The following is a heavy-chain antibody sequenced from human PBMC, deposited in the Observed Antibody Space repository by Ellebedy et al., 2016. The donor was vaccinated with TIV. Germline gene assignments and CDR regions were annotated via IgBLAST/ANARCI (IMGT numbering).Heavy chain of an antibody. Sequence: ASVKVSCKASGGTFSSYAISWVRQAPGQGLEWMGIINPSVGSTTYAQNLFGRVSMTRDTSTSTVYMELSSLRFEDTAVYYCARDLPLHGIDPWGQGTLVTVSS. CDR2: INPSVGST. D-gene: IGHD1-26*01. CDR1: GGTFSSYA. CDR3: ARDLPLHGIDP. J-gene: IGHJ5*02. V-gene: IGHV1-46*04.